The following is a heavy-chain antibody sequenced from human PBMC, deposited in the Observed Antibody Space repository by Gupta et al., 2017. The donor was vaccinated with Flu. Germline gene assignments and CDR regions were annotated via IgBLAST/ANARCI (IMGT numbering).Heavy chain of an antibody. V-gene: IGHV3-7*04. Sequence: EVQLVESGGGLVQPGGSLRLSCAASGFTFSSYWMSLVRQAPGKGLEWVANIKQDGSEKYCVDSVKGRFTISRDNAKNSLYLQMNSLRAEDTAVYYCARSYWFEDAFDIWGQGTMVTVSS. J-gene: IGHJ3*02. CDR3: ARSYWFEDAFDI. CDR1: GFTFSSYW. CDR2: IKQDGSEK. D-gene: IGHD1-26*01.